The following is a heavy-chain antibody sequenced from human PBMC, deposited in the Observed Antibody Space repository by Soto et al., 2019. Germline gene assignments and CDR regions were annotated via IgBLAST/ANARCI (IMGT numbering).Heavy chain of an antibody. CDR1: GFTFSGCW. D-gene: IGHD3-22*01. CDR3: AKATSGYYYEKPVQV. J-gene: IGHJ1*01. Sequence: EVQLVESGGGLVQPGGSLRLSCAASGFTFSGCWMSWVRQAPGKGLEWVANIKQDGSEKYYVDSVKGRFTNSRDNANNSLYLQMSSLRAEDTAVYYCAKATSGYYYEKPVQVWGQGTLVNVSS. V-gene: IGHV3-7*01. CDR2: IKQDGSEK.